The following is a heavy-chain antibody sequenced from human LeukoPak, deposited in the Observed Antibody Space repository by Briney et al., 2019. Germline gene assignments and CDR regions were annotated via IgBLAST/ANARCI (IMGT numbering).Heavy chain of an antibody. CDR1: GFTFSSYE. V-gene: IGHV3-48*03. Sequence: GGSLRLSCAASGFTFSSYEMNWVRQAPGKGVELISCISSSGSNIYYADSVKGRFTISRDNAKNSLYLQMNSLRAEDTAVYYCAELGITMIGGVWGKGTTVTISS. CDR3: AELGITMIGGV. J-gene: IGHJ6*04. CDR2: ISSSGSNI. D-gene: IGHD3-10*02.